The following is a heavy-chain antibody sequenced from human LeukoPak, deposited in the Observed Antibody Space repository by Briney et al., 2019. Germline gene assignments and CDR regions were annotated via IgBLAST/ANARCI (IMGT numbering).Heavy chain of an antibody. CDR3: AYKAPTGWYQA. CDR1: GFSLTTSGVA. V-gene: IGHV2-5*02. Sequence: ESGPTLVNPTQTLTLTCTFSGFSLTTSGVAVGWIRQPPGKALEWLTLIYWDDDKRHSPSLKSGLTVTKDTSKNQVVLTVNNMDPVDTATYYCAYKAPTGWYQAWGQGTLVTVSS. D-gene: IGHD6-19*01. J-gene: IGHJ4*02. CDR2: IYWDDDK.